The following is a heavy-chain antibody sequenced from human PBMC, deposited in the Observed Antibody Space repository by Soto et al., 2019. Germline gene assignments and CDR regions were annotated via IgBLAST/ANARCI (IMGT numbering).Heavy chain of an antibody. CDR1: GFTFDNYG. CDR3: AGGDYGDSIDF. J-gene: IGHJ4*02. Sequence: QVHLVESGGGVVQPGKSLRLSCAESGFTFDNYGMLWVRQAPGKGLEWVALISYDDSYRYYTNSVRGRFTISRDNSKNMVFLHMNSLQGDDTAVYYCAGGDYGDSIDFWGQGTLVTVSS. D-gene: IGHD4-17*01. CDR2: ISYDDSYR. V-gene: IGHV3-33*01.